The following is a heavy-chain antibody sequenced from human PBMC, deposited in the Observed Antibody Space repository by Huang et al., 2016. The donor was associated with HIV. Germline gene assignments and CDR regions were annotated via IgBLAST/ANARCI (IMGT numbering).Heavy chain of an antibody. CDR2: ISVYNGNT. CDR3: ARGGGIQLWLLGYYYMDV. D-gene: IGHD5-18*01. Sequence: QVQLVQSGAEVKKPGASVKVSCKASGYTFSSFGISWVRQAPGQGLEWGGWISVYNGNTKFAQKFQGRTTMTTDTSTSTAYMELRSLRSDDTAVYYCARGGGIQLWLLGYYYMDVWGNGTTVTVSS. V-gene: IGHV1-18*01. CDR1: GYTFSSFG. J-gene: IGHJ6*03.